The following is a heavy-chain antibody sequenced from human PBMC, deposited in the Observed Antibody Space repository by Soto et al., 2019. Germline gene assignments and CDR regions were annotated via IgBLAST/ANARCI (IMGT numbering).Heavy chain of an antibody. J-gene: IGHJ4*02. Sequence: PSETLSLTCAVYGGSFSGYYWSWIRQPPGKGLEWIGEINHSGSTNYNPSLKSRVTISVDTSKNQFSLKLSSVTAADTAVYYCARRRRITFCQVVLTDFFSYRGQGSLDTVSS. CDR2: INHSGST. D-gene: IGHD3-3*01. CDR3: ARRRRITFCQVVLTDFFSY. CDR1: GGSFSGYY. V-gene: IGHV4-34*01.